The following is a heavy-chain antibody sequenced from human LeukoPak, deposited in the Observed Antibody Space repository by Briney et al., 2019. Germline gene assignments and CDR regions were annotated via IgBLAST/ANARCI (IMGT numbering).Heavy chain of an antibody. CDR3: ARQTYYYDSSGYDIDAFDI. V-gene: IGHV1-2*02. Sequence: ASVKVSCKASGYTFTGYYMHWVRQAPGQGLEWMGWINPNSGGTNYAQKFQGRVTMTRDTPISTAYMELSRLRSDDTAVYYCARQTYYYDSSGYDIDAFDIWGQGTMVTVSS. CDR1: GYTFTGYY. J-gene: IGHJ3*02. CDR2: INPNSGGT. D-gene: IGHD3-22*01.